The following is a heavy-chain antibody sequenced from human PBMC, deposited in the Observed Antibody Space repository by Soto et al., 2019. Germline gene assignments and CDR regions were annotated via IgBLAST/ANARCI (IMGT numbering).Heavy chain of an antibody. CDR2: IYWNDDK. J-gene: IGHJ6*04. Sequence: SVVAVSIREKGVGWIRQPPGEALEWLAVIYWNDDKRHSPSLKSRLTITKDTSKNQVVLTMTNMDPVDTATYYCAHTERATETRLYYNGMEVRGKGTTVPVSS. D-gene: IGHD1-1*01. V-gene: IGHV2-5*01. CDR1: VVAVSIREKG. CDR3: AHTERATETRLYYNGMEV.